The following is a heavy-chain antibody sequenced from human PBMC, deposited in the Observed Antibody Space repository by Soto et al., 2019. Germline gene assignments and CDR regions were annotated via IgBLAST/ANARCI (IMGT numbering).Heavy chain of an antibody. CDR2: ISYDGSNK. Sequence: PGGSLRLSCAASGFTVSSYAMHWVRQAPGKGLEWVAVISYDGSNKYYADSVKGRFTISRDNSKNTLYLQMNSLRAEDTAVYYCASHPTVDTAMVMGYYYYGMDVWGQGTTVTVSS. V-gene: IGHV3-30-3*01. J-gene: IGHJ6*02. CDR1: GFTVSSYA. D-gene: IGHD5-18*01. CDR3: ASHPTVDTAMVMGYYYYGMDV.